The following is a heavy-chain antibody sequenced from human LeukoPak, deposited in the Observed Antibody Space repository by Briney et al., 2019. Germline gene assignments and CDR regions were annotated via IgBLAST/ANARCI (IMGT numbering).Heavy chain of an antibody. V-gene: IGHV3-21*01. J-gene: IGHJ4*02. D-gene: IGHD3-10*01. CDR3: ARGSGVHY. Sequence: GGSLRLSCAASGFTFRTYSMNWVRQAPGKGLEWVVSISKSSTYIYYADSVKGRFTISRDNSNNSLYLQMNSLGVDDTAVYYCARGSGVHYWGQGTLLIVSS. CDR1: GFTFRTYS. CDR2: ISKSSTYI.